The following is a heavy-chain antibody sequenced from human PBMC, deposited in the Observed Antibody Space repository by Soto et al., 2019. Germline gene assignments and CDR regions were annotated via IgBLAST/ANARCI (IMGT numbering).Heavy chain of an antibody. Sequence: GGSLRLSCAASGFTFSSYAMSWVRQAPGKGLEWVSAISGSGGSTYYADSVKGRFTISRDNSKNTLYLQMNSLRAEDTAVYYCAKDLQSGTSPYYFDYWGQGTLVTVSS. V-gene: IGHV3-23*01. CDR1: GFTFSSYA. CDR3: AKDLQSGTSPYYFDY. J-gene: IGHJ4*02. CDR2: ISGSGGST. D-gene: IGHD1-1*01.